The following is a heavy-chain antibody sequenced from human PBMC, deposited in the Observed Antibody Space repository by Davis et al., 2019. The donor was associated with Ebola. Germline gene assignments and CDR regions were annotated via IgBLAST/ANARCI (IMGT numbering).Heavy chain of an antibody. D-gene: IGHD3-9*01. CDR1: GISFDDYA. CDR3: AKDVRPPLDFDWSIDYYGMDV. J-gene: IGHJ6*04. CDR2: ISWDSVGK. Sequence: SLKISCAASGISFDDYAMHWVRQAPGKGLEWVSGISWDSVGKHYADSVKGRFTISRDNAQNSLYLQMNSLGVEDTALYYCAKDVRPPLDFDWSIDYYGMDVWGKGTTVTVSP. V-gene: IGHV3-9*01.